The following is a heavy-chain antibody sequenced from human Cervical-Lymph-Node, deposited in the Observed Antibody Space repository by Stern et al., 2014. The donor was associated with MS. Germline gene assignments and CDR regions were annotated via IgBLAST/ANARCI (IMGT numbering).Heavy chain of an antibody. V-gene: IGHV3-23*04. CDR2: IISSGGST. CDR3: AKRGRSSSWYLNWFDP. D-gene: IGHD6-13*01. J-gene: IGHJ5*02. CDR1: GFTFSSYA. Sequence: VQLVESGGGLVQPGGSLRLSCAASGFTFSSYAMSWVRQAPGKVLEWVSTIISSGGSTSYADSVKGRFTISRDNSKNTLYLHMNSLRAEDTAVYFCAKRGRSSSWYLNWFDPWGQGTLVTVSS.